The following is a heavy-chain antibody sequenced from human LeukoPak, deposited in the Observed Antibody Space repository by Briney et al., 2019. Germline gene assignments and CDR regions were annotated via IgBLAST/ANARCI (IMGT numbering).Heavy chain of an antibody. Sequence: PGGSLRLSCAASGFTFSDYSMNWVRQAPGKGLEWVSSISTNSHYVYYADSVKGRFTISRDNAKNSLYLQMHSLRAEDTAVYYCARGYYFDYWGQGTLVTVSS. CDR3: ARGYYFDY. CDR1: GFTFSDYS. V-gene: IGHV3-21*01. J-gene: IGHJ4*02. CDR2: ISTNSHYV.